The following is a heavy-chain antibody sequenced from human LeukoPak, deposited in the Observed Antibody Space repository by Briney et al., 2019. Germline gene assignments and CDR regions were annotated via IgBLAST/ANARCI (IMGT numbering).Heavy chain of an antibody. CDR3: ARGTGVTNNCFDY. V-gene: IGHV4-34*01. CDR2: INHSGST. CDR1: GGSFSGYY. J-gene: IGHJ4*02. D-gene: IGHD4-23*01. Sequence: SETLSLTCADYGGSFSGYYWSWIRQPPGKGLEWIGEINHSGSTNYNPSLKSRVTISVDTSKNQFSLKLSSVTAADTAVYYCARGTGVTNNCFDYWGQGTLVTVSS.